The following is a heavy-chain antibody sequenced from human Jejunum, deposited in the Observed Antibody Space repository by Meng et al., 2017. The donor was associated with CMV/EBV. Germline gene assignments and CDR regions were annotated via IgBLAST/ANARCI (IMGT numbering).Heavy chain of an antibody. CDR3: ARNRPRGVATGANWFDP. CDR2: MSDSNGNT. V-gene: IGHV1-18*01. D-gene: IGHD5-12*01. CDR1: GYTCIAYG. Sequence: VPFVPSGACIKKPGASMSVSCDASGYTCIAYGNSWVRLAPGQGLEWMGWMSDSNGNTNYAQRLQGRVNMTTDTSTSTAYMELRSLRSDVTAVYYCARNRPRGVATGANWFDPWGQRPLVTVSS. J-gene: IGHJ5*02.